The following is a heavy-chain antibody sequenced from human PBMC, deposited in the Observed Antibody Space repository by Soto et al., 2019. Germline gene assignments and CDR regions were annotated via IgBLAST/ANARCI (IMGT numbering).Heavy chain of an antibody. D-gene: IGHD5-18*01. CDR1: GYSFTSYW. CDR2: IYPGDSDT. Sequence: GESLKISCKGSGYSFTSYWIGWVRQMPGKGLEWMGIIYPGDSDTRYSPSFQGQVTISADKSISTAYLQWSSLKAPDTAMYYCARTETNRGYSYGYCMDVWGQGTTVTVSS. CDR3: ARTETNRGYSYGYCMDV. J-gene: IGHJ6*02. V-gene: IGHV5-51*01.